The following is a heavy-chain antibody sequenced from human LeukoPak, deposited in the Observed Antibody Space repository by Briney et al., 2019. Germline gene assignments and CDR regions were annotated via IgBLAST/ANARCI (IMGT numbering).Heavy chain of an antibody. V-gene: IGHV3-21*01. CDR3: ARGEVEMATILDY. D-gene: IGHD5-24*01. J-gene: IGHJ4*02. CDR2: ISSSSSYI. CDR1: GGTFSSYS. Sequence: AGTLRLSCAASGGTFSSYSMNWVRQAPRKGLEWVSSISSSSSYIYYADSVKGRFTISRDNAKNSLYLQMNSLRAEDTAVYYCARGEVEMATILDYWGQGTLVTVSS.